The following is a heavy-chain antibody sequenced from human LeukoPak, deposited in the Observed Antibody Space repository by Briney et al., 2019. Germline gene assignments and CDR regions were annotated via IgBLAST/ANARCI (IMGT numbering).Heavy chain of an antibody. D-gene: IGHD2-2*01. J-gene: IGHJ4*02. CDR1: GFTFSSYA. V-gene: IGHV3-23*01. CDR3: AKDYRYCSSTSCLNYFDY. Sequence: GGSLRLSCAASGFTFSSYAMSWVRQAPGKGLEWVSAISGSGGSTYYADSVKGRFTISRDNSKNTLYLQMSSLRAEDTAVYYCAKDYRYCSSTSCLNYFDYWGQGTLVTVSS. CDR2: ISGSGGST.